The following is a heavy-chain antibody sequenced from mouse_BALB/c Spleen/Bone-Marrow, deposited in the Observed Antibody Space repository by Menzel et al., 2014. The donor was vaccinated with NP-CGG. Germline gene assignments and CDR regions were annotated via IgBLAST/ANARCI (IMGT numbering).Heavy chain of an antibody. Sequence: QVQLKQSGSVLVRPGASVKLSCKASGYTFTSSWMHWAKQRPGQGLEWIGEIHPNSGNTNYNEKFKGKATLTVDTSSSTAYEDLSSLTSEDSAVYYCARELGRGYYFDYWGQGTTLTVSS. CDR3: ARELGRGYYFDY. V-gene: IGHV1S130*01. CDR1: GYTFTSSW. J-gene: IGHJ2*01. D-gene: IGHD4-1*01. CDR2: IHPNSGNT.